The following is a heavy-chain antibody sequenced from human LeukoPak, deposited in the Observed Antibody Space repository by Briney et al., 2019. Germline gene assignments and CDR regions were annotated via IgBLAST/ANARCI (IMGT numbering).Heavy chain of an antibody. CDR1: GFIFSDYW. CDR3: VRERAGFDF. CDR2: IKPDGTEK. V-gene: IGHV3-7*01. Sequence: GGSLRLSCAASGFIFSDYWMSWVRQTPEKGLEWVAKIKPDGTEKHYGDSVKGRFTFSGDNAKNSMYLQMNNLRTEDTAMYYCVRERAGFDFWGQGTLVTVSS. J-gene: IGHJ4*02.